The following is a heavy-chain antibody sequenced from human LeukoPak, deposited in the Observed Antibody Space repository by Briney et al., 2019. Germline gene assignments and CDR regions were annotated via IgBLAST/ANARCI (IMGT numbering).Heavy chain of an antibody. CDR1: RGSINSGDFF. J-gene: IGHJ5*02. V-gene: IGHV4-30-4*08. CDR3: ARGTAVLWVSWFDP. D-gene: IGHD2/OR15-2a*01. Sequence: SETLSLTCTVSRGSINSGDFFWTWIRQPPGKGLGWIGHIYYNGSTQYDPSLKSRVTISLDTSRNQFSLKLTSMSAADTALYYCARGTAVLWVSWFDPWGQGTLVTVSS. CDR2: IYYNGST.